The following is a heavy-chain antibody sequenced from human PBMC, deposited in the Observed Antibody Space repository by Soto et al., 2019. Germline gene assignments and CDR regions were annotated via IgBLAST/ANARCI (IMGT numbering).Heavy chain of an antibody. D-gene: IGHD3-3*01. CDR1: GDSLTSVGYS. CDR2: IYHTGTT. CDR3: AATVFGEYSHYAVDV. J-gene: IGHJ4*02. Sequence: PSETLSLTYAVSGDSLTSVGYSWRWIRQPPGKALEWIGYIYHTGTTYYTAALKSRVTISLDRSKNQISLSLTSVTAADTAGYYCAATVFGEYSHYAVDVWGRGTLVTVSA. V-gene: IGHV4-30-2*01.